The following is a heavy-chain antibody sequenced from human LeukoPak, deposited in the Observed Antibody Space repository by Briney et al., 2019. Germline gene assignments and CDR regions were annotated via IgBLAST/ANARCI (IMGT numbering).Heavy chain of an antibody. CDR1: GFTFSSYA. CDR2: ISGSGGST. D-gene: IGHD4-17*01. J-gene: IGHJ4*02. CDR3: AKDHGDYLSY. Sequence: GGSLRLSCAASGFTFSSYAMSWVRQAPGKGLEWVSAISGSGGSTYYADSVKGRFTISRDNSKNTLYLQMNSLKAEDAAVYYCAKDHGDYLSYWGQGTLVTVSS. V-gene: IGHV3-23*01.